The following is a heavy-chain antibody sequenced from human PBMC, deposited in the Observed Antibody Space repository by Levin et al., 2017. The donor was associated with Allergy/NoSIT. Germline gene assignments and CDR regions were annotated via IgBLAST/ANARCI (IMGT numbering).Heavy chain of an antibody. Sequence: AGGSLRLSCAASGFIFSRYAMSWVRQAPGKGLEWVSAISGSGSTYNADSVKGRVTISRDNSKNTLYLQMNTLRTEDTAVYYCTKTPLALVVSAPYYFDYWGQGSLVTVS. CDR2: ISGSGST. J-gene: IGHJ4*02. CDR1: GFIFSRYA. V-gene: IGHV3-23*01. CDR3: TKTPLALVVSAPYYFDY. D-gene: IGHD2-15*01.